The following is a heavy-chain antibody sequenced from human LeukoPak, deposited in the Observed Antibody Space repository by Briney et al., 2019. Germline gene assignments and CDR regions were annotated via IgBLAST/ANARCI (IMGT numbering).Heavy chain of an antibody. Sequence: GGSLRLSCAASGFTFSTYLMHWVRQAPGKGLVWVSRINTDGSITTYADSVKGRFTISRDNAKNTLYLQMNCLRDEDTAVYYCASLGTLVPWGQGTLVTVSS. J-gene: IGHJ5*02. CDR1: GFTFSTYL. CDR2: INTDGSIT. V-gene: IGHV3-74*03. CDR3: ASLGTLVP. D-gene: IGHD3-9*01.